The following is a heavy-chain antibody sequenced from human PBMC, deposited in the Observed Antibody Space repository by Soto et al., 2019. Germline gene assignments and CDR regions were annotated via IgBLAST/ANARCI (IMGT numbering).Heavy chain of an antibody. Sequence: EVQLVESGGGLVQPGGSLRLSCAASGFTFSMYSMSWVRQAPGKGLEWVSYISRSSTGIHYSDSVKGRFTISRDDATNTMHLQMNSLRDGDTAVYYCARAVTWGLDVWGQGTTVSISS. CDR3: ARAVTWGLDV. D-gene: IGHD3-10*01. V-gene: IGHV3-48*02. CDR2: ISRSSTGI. CDR1: GFTFSMYS. J-gene: IGHJ6*02.